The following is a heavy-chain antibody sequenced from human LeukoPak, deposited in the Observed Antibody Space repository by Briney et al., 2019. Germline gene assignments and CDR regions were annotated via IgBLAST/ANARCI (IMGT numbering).Heavy chain of an antibody. V-gene: IGHV3-21*01. J-gene: IGHJ4*02. CDR2: ISSSSSYI. CDR1: GFTFSSYS. Sequence: GGSLRLSYAASGFTFSSYSMNWVRQAPGKGLEWVSSISSSSSYIYYADSVKGRFTISRDNAKNSLYLQMNSLRAEDTAVYYCARDLGGDRSFDYWGQGTLVTVSS. CDR3: ARDLGGDRSFDY. D-gene: IGHD2-21*02.